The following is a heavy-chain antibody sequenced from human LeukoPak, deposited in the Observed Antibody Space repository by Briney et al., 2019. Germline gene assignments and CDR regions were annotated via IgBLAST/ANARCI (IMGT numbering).Heavy chain of an antibody. CDR1: GYSISSGYY. Sequence: PSETLSLTCTVSGYSISSGYYWGWIRQPPGKGLEWVGSIYHSGSTYYNPSLKSRVTISGDTSKNQFSLKLSSVTAADTAVYYCARDRRFLEWLPYYFDYWGQGTLVTVSS. D-gene: IGHD3-3*01. V-gene: IGHV4-38-2*02. CDR3: ARDRRFLEWLPYYFDY. CDR2: IYHSGST. J-gene: IGHJ4*02.